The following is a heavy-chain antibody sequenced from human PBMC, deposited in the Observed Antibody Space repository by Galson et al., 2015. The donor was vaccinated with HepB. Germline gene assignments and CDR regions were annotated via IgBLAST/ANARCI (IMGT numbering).Heavy chain of an antibody. J-gene: IGHJ6*02. Sequence: SLRLSCAASGFTFSSYGMHWVRQAPGKGLEWVAVIWYDGSNKYYADSVKGRFTISRDNSKNTLYLQMNSLRAEDTAVYYCATWGDSSGFPYYYGMDVWGQGTTVTVSS. CDR1: GFTFSSYG. CDR2: IWYDGSNK. CDR3: ATWGDSSGFPYYYGMDV. V-gene: IGHV3-33*01. D-gene: IGHD3-22*01.